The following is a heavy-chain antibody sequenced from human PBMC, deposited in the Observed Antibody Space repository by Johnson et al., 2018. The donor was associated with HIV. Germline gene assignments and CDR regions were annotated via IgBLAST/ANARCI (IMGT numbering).Heavy chain of an antibody. D-gene: IGHD1-26*01. V-gene: IGHV3-66*01. Sequence: VQLMESGGGLVKPGGSLRLSCAASGFPFSDYYMSWVRQAPGKGLEWVSVLFSGDSTNYADSVKGRFTISRDIAKTSLYLQMNSLRDGDTAVYYCARTEWERLRGAFDIWGQGTMVTVSS. J-gene: IGHJ3*02. CDR2: LFSGDST. CDR1: GFPFSDYY. CDR3: ARTEWERLRGAFDI.